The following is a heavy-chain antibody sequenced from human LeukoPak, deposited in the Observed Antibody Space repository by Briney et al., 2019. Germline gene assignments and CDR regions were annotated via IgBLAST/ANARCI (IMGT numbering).Heavy chain of an antibody. J-gene: IGHJ4*02. CDR2: FDLEDSET. D-gene: IGHD2-21*02. CDR3: ATGGRWELLFGFDY. CDR1: VYTLTELS. V-gene: IGHV1-24*01. Sequence: ASVKVSCKVSVYTLTELSVHWVRQAPGRGLEWLGGFDLEDSETLYAPRLQGRVTMTEDRSRDTAYMELTELTHDDTAVYYCATGGRWELLFGFDYWGQGTLVVVSS.